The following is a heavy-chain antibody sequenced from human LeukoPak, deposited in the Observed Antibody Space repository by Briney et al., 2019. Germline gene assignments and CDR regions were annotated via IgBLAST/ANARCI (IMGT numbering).Heavy chain of an antibody. CDR3: ARRYRYYGSGSYYTNWFDP. CDR1: GDSVSSNSAA. V-gene: IGHV6-1*01. D-gene: IGHD3-10*01. J-gene: IGHJ5*02. CDR2: TYYRSKWYN. Sequence: SQTLSLTCAISGDSVSSNSAAWNWIRQSPSRGLEWLGRTYYRSKWYNDYAVSVKSRITINPDTSKNQFSLQLNSVTPEDTAVYYCARRYRYYGSGSYYTNWFDPWGQGTLVTVSS.